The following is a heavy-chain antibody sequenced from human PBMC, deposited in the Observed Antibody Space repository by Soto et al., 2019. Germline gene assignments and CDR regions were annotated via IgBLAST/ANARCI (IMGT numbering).Heavy chain of an antibody. CDR3: TTRYYDFWSGHDPGFDYYHYYMDV. Sequence: GGSLRLSCAASGFTFSNAWMSWVRQAPGKGLEWVGRIKSKTDGGTTDYAAPVKGRFTISRDDSKNTLYLQMNSLKTEDTAVYYCTTRYYDFWSGHDPGFDYYHYYMDVWGKGTTVTVSS. CDR2: IKSKTDGGTT. D-gene: IGHD3-3*01. CDR1: GFTFSNAW. J-gene: IGHJ6*03. V-gene: IGHV3-15*01.